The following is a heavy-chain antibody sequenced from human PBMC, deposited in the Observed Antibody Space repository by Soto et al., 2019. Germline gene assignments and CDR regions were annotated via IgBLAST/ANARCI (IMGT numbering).Heavy chain of an antibody. Sequence: SETLSLTCTVSGGSISSGDYSWTWIRHLPGKGLEWIGYIYHSGSAYYNPSLKSRLTMSVDTSKNQFSLKLTSVTAADTAVYYGARDENWGYVWIDYWGPGILVTVSS. CDR3: ARDENWGYVWIDY. CDR2: IYHSGSA. J-gene: IGHJ4*02. V-gene: IGHV4-31*03. D-gene: IGHD7-27*01. CDR1: GGSISSGDYS.